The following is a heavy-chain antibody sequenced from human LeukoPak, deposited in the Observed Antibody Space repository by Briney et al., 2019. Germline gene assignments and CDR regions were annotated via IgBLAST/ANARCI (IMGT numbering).Heavy chain of an antibody. Sequence: GESLKISCKGSGYSFSNYWVAWVRHMPGKGLEWMGIIYPGDSDTRYSPSFEGQVTMSADKSISTAYLQWSSLKASDTAIYYCARLRLSSSGWYQFFYYWGQGTLVTVSS. J-gene: IGHJ4*02. CDR1: GYSFSNYW. CDR3: ARLRLSSSGWYQFFYY. D-gene: IGHD6-19*01. CDR2: IYPGDSDT. V-gene: IGHV5-51*01.